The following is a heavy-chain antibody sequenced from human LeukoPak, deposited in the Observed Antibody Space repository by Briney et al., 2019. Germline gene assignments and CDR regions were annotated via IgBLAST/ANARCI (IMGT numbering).Heavy chain of an antibody. J-gene: IGHJ4*02. Sequence: SETLSLTCTVSGGSITSYYWSWIRQPPGKGLEWIGYIYYSRNTNSNPSLKSRVAISVDTSKNQFSLRLSSVTAADTAVYYCASTIFGVIGLSHWGQGTLVTVSS. CDR2: IYYSRNT. D-gene: IGHD3-3*01. CDR1: GGSITSYY. CDR3: ASTIFGVIGLSH. V-gene: IGHV4-59*03.